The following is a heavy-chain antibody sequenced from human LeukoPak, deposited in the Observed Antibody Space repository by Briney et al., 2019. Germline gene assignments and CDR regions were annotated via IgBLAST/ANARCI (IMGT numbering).Heavy chain of an antibody. D-gene: IGHD4-23*01. Sequence: GGSLRLSCAASGFTFSSYWMNWVRQVPGKGLEWVANINQDGSAKYYVDSVKGRFTFSRDNAMNSLFLQMNSLRVVDTAVYYCARDVHGGAFDYWGQGTLVTVSS. CDR1: GFTFSSYW. V-gene: IGHV3-7*01. J-gene: IGHJ4*02. CDR3: ARDVHGGAFDY. CDR2: INQDGSAK.